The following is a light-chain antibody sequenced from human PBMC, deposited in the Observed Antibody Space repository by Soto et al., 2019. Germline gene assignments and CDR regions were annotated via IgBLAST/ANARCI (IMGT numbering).Light chain of an antibody. J-gene: IGKJ5*01. CDR2: GAS. Sequence: EIVLTQSPATLSLSPGERVTLSRGASQSNTSTSIAWYQHKPGLAPRLLVYGASRRATGIPDRFSGSGSGTDFTLTISRLEPEDFAVYYCQQRSNWPPVTFGQGTRLE. CDR1: QSNTSTS. V-gene: IGKV3D-20*02. CDR3: QQRSNWPPVT.